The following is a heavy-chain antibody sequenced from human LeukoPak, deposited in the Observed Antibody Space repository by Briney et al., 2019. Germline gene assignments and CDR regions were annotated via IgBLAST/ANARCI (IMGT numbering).Heavy chain of an antibody. CDR2: IYYNGNT. CDR1: GGSISDYY. V-gene: IGHV4-39*01. Sequence: SETLSLTCTVSGGSISDYYWGWIRQPPGKGLEWIGNIYYNGNTYCNLSLKSRVTISADTSKNQFSLKLTSVTAADTAVYYCARHQKISGWYIDYWGQGTLVTVSS. J-gene: IGHJ4*02. D-gene: IGHD6-19*01. CDR3: ARHQKISGWYIDY.